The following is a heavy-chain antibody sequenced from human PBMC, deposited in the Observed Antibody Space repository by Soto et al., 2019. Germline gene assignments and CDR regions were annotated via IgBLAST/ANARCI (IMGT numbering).Heavy chain of an antibody. J-gene: IGHJ4*02. CDR3: ARDYSSGWYDDY. V-gene: IGHV1-18*01. CDR2: ISAYNGNT. CDR1: GYTFTSNG. D-gene: IGHD6-19*01. Sequence: GASLKVCCKASGYTFTSNGMRCVRQAPGQGLEWMGWISAYNGNTNYAQKLQGRVTMTTDTSTSTAYMELRSLRSDDTAVYYCARDYSSGWYDDYWGQGTLVTVSS.